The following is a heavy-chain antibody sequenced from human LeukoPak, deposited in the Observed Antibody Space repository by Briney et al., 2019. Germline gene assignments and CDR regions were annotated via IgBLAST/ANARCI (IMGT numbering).Heavy chain of an antibody. Sequence: PGGSLRLSCAASGFTVSNNYMNWVRQAPGKGLEWVSIIYSGGSTYYADSVKGRFTISRDNSKNTLYLQMNSLRAEDTAVYYCASGFSTSWYVYWGQGTLVTVSS. D-gene: IGHD6-13*01. CDR3: ASGFSTSWYVY. J-gene: IGHJ4*02. CDR2: IYSGGST. CDR1: GFTVSNNY. V-gene: IGHV3-53*01.